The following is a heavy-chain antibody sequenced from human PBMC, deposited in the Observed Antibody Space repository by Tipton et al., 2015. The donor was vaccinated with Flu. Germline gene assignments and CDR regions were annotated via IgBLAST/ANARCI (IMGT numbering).Heavy chain of an antibody. D-gene: IGHD6-6*01. V-gene: IGHV1-18*01. CDR2: ISVYSGKA. J-gene: IGHJ4*02. CDR3: VRDHSSSSGYLDW. CDR1: GYTFHNYG. Sequence: QLVQSGAEVKEPGASVKVSCRTSGYTFHNYGFSWVRQAPGQGLEWMGRISVYSGKADYTQTFQGRVTMTTDTSTSTAYMELSSLTSDDTAVYFCVRDHSSSSGYLDWWGQGTLVVVSS.